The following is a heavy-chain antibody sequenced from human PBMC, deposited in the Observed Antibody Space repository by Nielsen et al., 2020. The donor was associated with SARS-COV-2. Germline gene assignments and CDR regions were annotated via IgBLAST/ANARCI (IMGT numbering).Heavy chain of an antibody. Sequence: GGSLRLSCAASGFTFSSYWMHWVRQAPGKGLVWVSHILSDGSTINYADSVRGRFTISRDNAKNTLYLQMNSLRAEDTVVYYCARDFYGSGSFPDYWGQGTLVTVSS. J-gene: IGHJ4*02. CDR2: ILSDGSTI. CDR1: GFTFSSYW. D-gene: IGHD3-10*01. V-gene: IGHV3-74*01. CDR3: ARDFYGSGSFPDY.